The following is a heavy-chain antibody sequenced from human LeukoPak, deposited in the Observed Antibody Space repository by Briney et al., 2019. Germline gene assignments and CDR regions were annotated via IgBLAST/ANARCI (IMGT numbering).Heavy chain of an antibody. Sequence: GGSLRLSCAASGFTFSSYAMHWVRQAPGKGQEYVSAISSNGGSTYYANSVKGRFTISRDNSKNTLYLQMGSLRAEDMAVYYCARGDDYFDYWGQGTLVTVSS. V-gene: IGHV3-64*01. CDR1: GFTFSSYA. D-gene: IGHD3-16*01. CDR2: ISSNGGST. J-gene: IGHJ4*02. CDR3: ARGDDYFDY.